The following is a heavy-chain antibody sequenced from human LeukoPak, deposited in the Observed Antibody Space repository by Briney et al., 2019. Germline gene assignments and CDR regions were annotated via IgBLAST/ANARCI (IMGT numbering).Heavy chain of an antibody. CDR3: ARGRGRYSGYDHAFDI. CDR1: GGSISSSSYY. CDR2: INHSGST. Sequence: PSETLSLTCTVSGGSISSSSYYWSWIRQPPGKGLEWIGEINHSGSTNYNPSLKSRVTISVDTSKNQFSLKLSSVTAADTAVYYCARGRGRYSGYDHAFDIWGQGTMVTVSS. V-gene: IGHV4-39*07. D-gene: IGHD5-12*01. J-gene: IGHJ3*02.